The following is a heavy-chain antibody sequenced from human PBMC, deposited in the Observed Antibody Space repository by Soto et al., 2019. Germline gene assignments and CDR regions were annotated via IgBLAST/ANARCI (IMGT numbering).Heavy chain of an antibody. CDR2: ISYDGSNK. CDR3: ARDNAWDRYYFDY. CDR1: GFTFSSYA. V-gene: IGHV3-30-3*01. D-gene: IGHD1-26*01. Sequence: QVQVVESGGGVVQPGRSLRLSCAASGFTFSSYAMHWVRQAPGKGLEWVAVISYDGSNKYYADSVKGRFTISRDNSKNTLYLQMNSLRAEDTAVYYCARDNAWDRYYFDYWGQGTLVTVSS. J-gene: IGHJ4*02.